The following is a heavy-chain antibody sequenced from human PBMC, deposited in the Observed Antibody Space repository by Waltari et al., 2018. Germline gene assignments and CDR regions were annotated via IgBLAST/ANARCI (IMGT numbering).Heavy chain of an antibody. J-gene: IGHJ3*01. CDR1: GFTFSSYG. CDR3: AKDSGSGGYAFDV. D-gene: IGHD1-26*01. V-gene: IGHV3-30*02. Sequence: QVQLVESGGGVVQPGGSLRLSCAASGFTFSSYGMHWVRQAPGKGLEWVAFIRYDGSNKYNSDSVKCRLTISRDNSKHTIFLQMIGLKVEDTAVYFCAKDSGSGGYAFDVWGKGTMVTVSS. CDR2: IRYDGSNK.